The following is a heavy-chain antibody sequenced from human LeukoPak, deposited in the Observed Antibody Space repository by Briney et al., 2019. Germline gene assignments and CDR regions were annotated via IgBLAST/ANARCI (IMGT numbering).Heavy chain of an antibody. J-gene: IGHJ6*03. CDR1: GGTFSSYA. D-gene: IGHD5-24*01. V-gene: IGHV1-69*05. CDR2: IIPIFGTA. Sequence: SVKVSCKASGGTFSSYAISWVRQAPGQGLEWMGGIIPIFGTANYAQKFQGRVAITTDESTSTAYMELSSLRSEDTAVYYCALILDGYNSVYYYYMDVWGKGTTVTVSS. CDR3: ALILDGYNSVYYYYMDV.